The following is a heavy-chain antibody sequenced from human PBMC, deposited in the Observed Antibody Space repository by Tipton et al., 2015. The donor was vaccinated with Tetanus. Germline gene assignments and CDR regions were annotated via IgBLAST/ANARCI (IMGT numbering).Heavy chain of an antibody. D-gene: IGHD6-13*01. CDR3: ARGQQLVGAVGYYGMDV. J-gene: IGHJ6*02. CDR1: GYTFTSYD. CDR2: MNPHSGNT. Sequence: QMQLVQSGAEVKKPGASVKVSCKASGYTFTSYDINWVRQATGQGLEWMGWMNPHSGNTGYAQKFQGRVTMTRNTSISTAYMELSSLRSEDTAVYYWARGQQLVGAVGYYGMDVWGQGTTVTVSS. V-gene: IGHV1-8*01.